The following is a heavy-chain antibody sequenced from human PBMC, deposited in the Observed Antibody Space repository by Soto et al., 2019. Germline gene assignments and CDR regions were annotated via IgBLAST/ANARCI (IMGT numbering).Heavy chain of an antibody. CDR2: FHYSGAT. D-gene: IGHD2-15*01. J-gene: IGHJ4*02. V-gene: IGHV4-59*01. Sequence: QVQLKESGPGLVKPSETLSLTCSVSGASITKSFWSWIRQSPPKGLEWIAYFHYSGATDYHPSFKSRSTISLDASRAQFSLKLRSVTAADTAVYFCARADMDDGRGSANYWGQGTLVTVS. CDR3: ARADMDDGRGSANY. CDR1: GASITKSF.